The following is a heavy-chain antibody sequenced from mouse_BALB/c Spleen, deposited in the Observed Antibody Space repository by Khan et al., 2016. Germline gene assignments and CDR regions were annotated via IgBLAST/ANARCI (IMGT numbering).Heavy chain of an antibody. CDR2: ISSGGST. CDR1: GFTFSSYA. J-gene: IGHJ2*01. Sequence: EVELGESGGGLVKPGGSLKLSCAASGFTFSSYAMSWVRQTPEKRLEWVASISSGGSTFYPYLLKDRFTISRDNARNILYLKMSSLRSADTAMYYCASKVYYFDYWGQGTTLTVSS. CDR3: ASKVYYFDY. V-gene: IGHV5-6-5*01.